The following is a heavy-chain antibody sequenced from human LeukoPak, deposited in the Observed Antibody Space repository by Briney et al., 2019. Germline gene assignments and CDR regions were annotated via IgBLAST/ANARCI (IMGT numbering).Heavy chain of an antibody. CDR2: IYYSGSA. Sequence: SETLSLTCTVSGGSISSYYWSWIRQPPGKGLGWIGYIYYSGSANYTPSLKSRVTISVDTSKNQFSLKLSSVTAADTAVYYCARAHMITSYYYYYSMDVWGKGTTVTVSS. CDR1: GGSISSYY. D-gene: IGHD3-16*01. CDR3: ARAHMITSYYYYYSMDV. V-gene: IGHV4-59*01. J-gene: IGHJ6*03.